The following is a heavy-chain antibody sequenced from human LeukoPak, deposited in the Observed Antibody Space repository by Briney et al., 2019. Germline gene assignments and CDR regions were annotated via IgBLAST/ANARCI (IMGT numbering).Heavy chain of an antibody. V-gene: IGHV4-38-2*02. CDR1: GYSISSGYH. CDR3: ARHAGATLNWFDP. J-gene: IGHJ5*02. D-gene: IGHD3-10*01. CDR2: IYHSGST. Sequence: PSETLSLTCTVSGYSISSGYHWGWIRQPPGKGLEWIGTIYHSGSTYYNPSLKSRVTISVDTSKNQFSLKLTSVTAADTAVYYCARHAGATLNWFDPWGQGTLVTVSS.